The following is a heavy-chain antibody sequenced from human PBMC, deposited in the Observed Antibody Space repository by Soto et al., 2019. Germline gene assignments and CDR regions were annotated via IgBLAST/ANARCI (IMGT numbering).Heavy chain of an antibody. J-gene: IGHJ6*02. CDR2: IYYSGST. Sequence: SETLSLTCTVSGGSISSYYWSWIRQPPGKGLEWIGYIYYSGSTNYNPSLKSRVTISVDTSKNQFSLKLSSVTAADTAVYYCARQGEDGGPYYYYGMDVWGQGTTVTVSS. V-gene: IGHV4-59*01. CDR3: ARQGEDGGPYYYYGMDV. D-gene: IGHD3-16*01. CDR1: GGSISSYY.